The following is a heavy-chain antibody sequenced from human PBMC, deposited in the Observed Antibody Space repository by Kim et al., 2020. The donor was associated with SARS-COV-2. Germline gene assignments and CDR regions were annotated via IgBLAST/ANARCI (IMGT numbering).Heavy chain of an antibody. J-gene: IGHJ4*02. V-gene: IGHV3-23*01. Sequence: ADSVKGRFTISRDNSKNTLYLQMNSLRAEDTAVYYCANYYDSSGYYRFDYWGQGTLVTVSS. CDR3: ANYYDSSGYYRFDY. D-gene: IGHD3-22*01.